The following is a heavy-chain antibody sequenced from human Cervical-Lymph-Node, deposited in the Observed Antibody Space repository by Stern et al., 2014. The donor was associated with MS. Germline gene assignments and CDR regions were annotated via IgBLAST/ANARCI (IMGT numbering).Heavy chain of an antibody. CDR3: ARKGTYGLDY. Sequence: EMQLVESGAEVKKPGESLKISCKGSGYNFASYWIGWVRQGPGKGLEGMGIIYPDDSDARYTPSFQGQVTMSADKSIGTAYLQWSSLKASDTAFYFCARKGTYGLDYWGQGALVTVSS. V-gene: IGHV5-51*01. J-gene: IGHJ4*02. CDR2: IYPDDSDA. CDR1: GYNFASYW. D-gene: IGHD3-10*01.